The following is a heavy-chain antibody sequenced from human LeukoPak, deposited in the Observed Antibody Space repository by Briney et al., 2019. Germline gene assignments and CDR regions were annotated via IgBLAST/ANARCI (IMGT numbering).Heavy chain of an antibody. J-gene: IGHJ4*02. CDR2: ISSGSNTI. Sequence: GGSLRLSCAAYRFTFSTYSMNWVRQAPGKGLEWVSYISSGSNTIYYADSVKGRFTISRDNAKNSLYLQMNSLRAEDTAVYYCAREYSSSSGRSFDYWGQGTLVTVSS. CDR1: RFTFSTYS. CDR3: AREYSSSSGRSFDY. V-gene: IGHV3-48*01. D-gene: IGHD6-6*01.